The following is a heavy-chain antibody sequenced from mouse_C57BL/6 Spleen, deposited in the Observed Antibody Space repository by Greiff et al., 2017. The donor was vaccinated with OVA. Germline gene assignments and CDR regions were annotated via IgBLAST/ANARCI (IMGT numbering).Heavy chain of an antibody. CDR2: ISYSGST. CDR1: GYSITSGYD. CDR3: ARDMGSSGRFAY. Sequence: EVKLVESGPGMVKPSQSLSLTCTVTGYSITSGYDWHWIRHFPGNKLEWMGYISYSGSTNYNPSLKSRISITHDTSKNHFFLKLNSVTTEDTATYYCARDMGSSGRFAYWGQGTLVTVSA. V-gene: IGHV3-1*01. J-gene: IGHJ3*01. D-gene: IGHD3-2*02.